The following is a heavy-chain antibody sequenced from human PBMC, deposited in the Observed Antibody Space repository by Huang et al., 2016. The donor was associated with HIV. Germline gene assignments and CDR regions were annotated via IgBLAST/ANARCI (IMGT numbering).Heavy chain of an antibody. J-gene: IGHJ6*02. CDR1: GYRFRSNW. CDR3: ARLIGSPSFYYGLDV. V-gene: IGHV5-51*01. D-gene: IGHD3-10*01. Sequence: EVQLVQSGAEVKKPGESLKISCKGSGYRFRSNWIGWVRQMPGKGLEWMGISYPGDPDTRYSPSFQGQVTSAADKSINPAYLQWSSLKASDTAMYYCARLIGSPSFYYGLDVWGQGTTVTVSS. CDR2: SYPGDPDT.